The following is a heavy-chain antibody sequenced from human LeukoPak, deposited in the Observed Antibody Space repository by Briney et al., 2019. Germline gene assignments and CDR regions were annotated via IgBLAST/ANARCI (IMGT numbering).Heavy chain of an antibody. CDR2: VHYSGTT. CDR3: ARVDPTPAYGDYDY. D-gene: IGHD4-17*01. V-gene: IGHV4-59*01. CDR1: DGSITNYD. J-gene: IGHJ4*02. Sequence: LETLSLTCTVSDGSITNYDWSWVRQPPGKGLEFIGHVHYSGTTNYNPSLRSRVTISIDTSKKHFFLKLKSVTAADTAVYYCARVDPTPAYGDYDYWGQGTLVTVSS.